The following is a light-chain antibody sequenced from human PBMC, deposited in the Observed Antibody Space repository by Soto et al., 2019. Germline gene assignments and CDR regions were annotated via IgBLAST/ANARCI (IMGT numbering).Light chain of an antibody. J-gene: IGKJ1*01. V-gene: IGKV1-27*01. CDR1: QGISNY. CDR2: PAS. CDR3: HKHHSASWT. Sequence: DFQMTQSPPSLSASVGDRVTITCRASQGISNYLARFQEKPGKVPRLLIYPASTLQSGVPSRFSGSGSGTDLTRTINGLQPEDVATYYSHKHHSASWTFGQGTKVEI.